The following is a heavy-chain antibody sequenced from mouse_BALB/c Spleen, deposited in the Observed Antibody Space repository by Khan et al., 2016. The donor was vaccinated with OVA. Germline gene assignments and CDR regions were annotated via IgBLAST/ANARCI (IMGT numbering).Heavy chain of an antibody. D-gene: IGHD1-1*01. V-gene: IGHV1S135*01. J-gene: IGHJ3*01. CDR3: ARHGSSAWFAD. CDR1: GYSFTTYY. Sequence: VQLQQSGPELMKPGASVKISCKASGYSFTTYYIHWVKQSHGKSLEWIGYIDPFNDDTNYNQKFKGKATLTVDKSSSTAYMHLSSLTSEDSAVYYSARHGSSAWFADWGQGTLVTVSA. CDR2: IDPFNDDT.